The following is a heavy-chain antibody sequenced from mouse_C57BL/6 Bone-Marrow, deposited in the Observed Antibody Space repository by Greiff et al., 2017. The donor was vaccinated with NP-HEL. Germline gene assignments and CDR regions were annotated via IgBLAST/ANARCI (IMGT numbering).Heavy chain of an antibody. V-gene: IGHV1-55*01. CDR1: GYTFTSYW. Sequence: QVQLQQPGAELVKPGASVKMSCKASGYTFTSYWITWVKQRPGQGLEWIGDIYPGSGSTNYNEKFKSKATLTVDTSSSTAYMQLSSLTSEDSAVYYCARSGSSYGAWFAYWGQGTLVTVSA. D-gene: IGHD1-1*01. CDR2: IYPGSGST. CDR3: ARSGSSYGAWFAY. J-gene: IGHJ3*01.